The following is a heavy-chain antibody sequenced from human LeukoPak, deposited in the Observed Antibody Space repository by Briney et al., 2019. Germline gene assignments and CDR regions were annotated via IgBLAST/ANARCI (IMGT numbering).Heavy chain of an antibody. D-gene: IGHD2-15*01. CDR3: ARYCSGGSCYSDY. CDR2: ISSSSDTI. J-gene: IGHJ4*02. Sequence: GGSLRLSCAASGFTFTSYSMNWVRQAPGKGLEWVSYISSSSDTIYYADSVKGRFTMSRDSAKNSLYLQMNSLKDEDTAVYYCARYCSGGSCYSDYWGQGTLVTVSS. CDR1: GFTFTSYS. V-gene: IGHV3-48*02.